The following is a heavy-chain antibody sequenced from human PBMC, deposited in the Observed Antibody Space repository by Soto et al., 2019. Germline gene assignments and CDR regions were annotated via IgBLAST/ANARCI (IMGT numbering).Heavy chain of an antibody. D-gene: IGHD3-10*01. CDR1: GFTFSSYA. CDR2: ISGSGGST. V-gene: IGHV3-23*01. CDR3: AKANVYGSEDYYYYYMDV. Sequence: EVQLLESGGGLVQPGGSLRLSCAASGFTFSSYAMSWVRQAPGKGLEWVSAISGSGGSTYYADSVKGRFTISRDNSKNTLYLQMNSLRAEDTAVYYCAKANVYGSEDYYYYYMDVWGKGTTVTVSS. J-gene: IGHJ6*03.